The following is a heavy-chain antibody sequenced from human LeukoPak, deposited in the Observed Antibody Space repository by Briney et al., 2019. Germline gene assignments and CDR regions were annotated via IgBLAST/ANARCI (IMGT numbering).Heavy chain of an antibody. V-gene: IGHV1-2*02. J-gene: IGHJ4*02. CDR3: ARGKLVPDVLIDY. CDR2: INPNSGGT. D-gene: IGHD6-13*01. Sequence: GASVKVSCKASGYTFTGYYMHWVRQAPGQGLEWMGWINPNSGGTNYAQKFQGRVTMTRDTSTSTAYMELSRLRSDDTAVYYCARGKLVPDVLIDYWGQGTLVTVSS. CDR1: GYTFTGYY.